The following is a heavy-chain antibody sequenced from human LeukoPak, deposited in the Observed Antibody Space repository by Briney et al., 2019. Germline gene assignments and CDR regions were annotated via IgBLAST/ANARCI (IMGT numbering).Heavy chain of an antibody. CDR3: AKVFRSHFLGGKRAYYFDY. J-gene: IGHJ4*02. CDR1: GFTFSSYA. CDR2: ISDSGGDT. Sequence: GGSLRLSCAASGFTFSSYAMSWVRQAPGKGVEGVSTISDSGGDTYYTDSVKGRFTISRDNSKNTVYLQMNSRRAEDTAVYYCAKVFRSHFLGGKRAYYFDYWGQGTLVTVSS. D-gene: IGHD3-16*01. V-gene: IGHV3-23*01.